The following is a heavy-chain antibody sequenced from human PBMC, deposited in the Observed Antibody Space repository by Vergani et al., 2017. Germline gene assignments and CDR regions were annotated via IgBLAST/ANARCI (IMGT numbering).Heavy chain of an antibody. V-gene: IGHV3-9*01. CDR2: ISWNSGKI. J-gene: IGHJ6*03. CDR1: GFRVTTYY. Sequence: VELLESGGGLAQPGGSLRVSCSASGFRVTTYYMSWVRQAPGKGLEWVSGISWNSGKIDYADSVKGRFIISRDNVKNSLYLQMNSLRAEDTALYYCAKDRGVSNYYYMDVWGKGTTVTVSS. D-gene: IGHD3-10*01. CDR3: AKDRGVSNYYYMDV.